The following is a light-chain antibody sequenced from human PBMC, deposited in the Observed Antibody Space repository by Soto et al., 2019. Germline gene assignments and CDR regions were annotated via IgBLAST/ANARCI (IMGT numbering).Light chain of an antibody. Sequence: QSVLTQPPSASGAPGQRVTISCTGSSSNIGACYDVHWYQQLPGTAPKLLIYGNSNRPSGVPDRFSGSKSGTSASLAITGLQAEDEADYYCQSYASSLSGYVFGTGTKLTVL. J-gene: IGLJ1*01. CDR1: SSNIGACYD. V-gene: IGLV1-40*01. CDR3: QSYASSLSGYV. CDR2: GNS.